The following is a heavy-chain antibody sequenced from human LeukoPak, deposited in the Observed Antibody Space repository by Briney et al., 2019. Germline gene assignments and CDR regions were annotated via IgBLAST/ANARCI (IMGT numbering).Heavy chain of an antibody. J-gene: IGHJ4*02. Sequence: SETLSFTSTVSTGSISSSSYYRRWIRQPPGKGLEWIGSIYYSGSTYYNPSLKSRVTISVDTSKNQFSLKLSSVTAADTAVYYCARRKNYYDSSGFDYWGQGTLVTVSS. CDR3: ARRKNYYDSSGFDY. CDR2: IYYSGST. CDR1: TGSISSSSYY. D-gene: IGHD3-22*01. V-gene: IGHV4-39*01.